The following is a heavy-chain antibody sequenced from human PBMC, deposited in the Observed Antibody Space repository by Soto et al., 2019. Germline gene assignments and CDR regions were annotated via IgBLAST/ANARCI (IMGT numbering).Heavy chain of an antibody. Sequence: PSETLSLTCTVSGGSIRNYYWSWIRQPPGKGLEWIGYIYYSGTTNYHPSLKSRVTISVGTSKNQFSLKLNSVTAADTAVYYCARASDYGDYDYWGQGTLVTVSS. V-gene: IGHV4-59*01. CDR1: GGSIRNYY. CDR3: ARASDYGDYDY. CDR2: IYYSGTT. J-gene: IGHJ4*02. D-gene: IGHD4-17*01.